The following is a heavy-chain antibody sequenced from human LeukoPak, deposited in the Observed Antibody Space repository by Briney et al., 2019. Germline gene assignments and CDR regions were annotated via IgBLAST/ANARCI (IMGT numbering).Heavy chain of an antibody. J-gene: IGHJ4*02. D-gene: IGHD6-13*01. CDR1: GFTFSSYS. V-gene: IGHV3-21*01. Sequence: GGSLRLSCAASGFTFSSYSMNWVRQAPGKGLEWVSSISSSSSYIYYADSVKGRFTISRDNAKNSLYLQMNSPRAEDTAVYYCARDPTPGYSSSWYRDWGQGTLVTVSS. CDR3: ARDPTPGYSSSWYRD. CDR2: ISSSSSYI.